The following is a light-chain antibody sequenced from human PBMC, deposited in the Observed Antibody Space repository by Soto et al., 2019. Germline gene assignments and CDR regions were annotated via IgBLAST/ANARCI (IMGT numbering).Light chain of an antibody. CDR1: SNDVGHSSF. CDR2: EVS. J-gene: IGLJ1*01. V-gene: IGLV2-8*01. Sequence: QYALTQPPSVSGSPGQSVTISCTGNSNDVGHSSFISWYQQHPGKGPKLIIYEVSKRPSGVPDRFSGSKSGNTASLSVSGLQDEDEADYFCNAQADNGKHVFGTGTKLTVL. CDR3: NAQADNGKHV.